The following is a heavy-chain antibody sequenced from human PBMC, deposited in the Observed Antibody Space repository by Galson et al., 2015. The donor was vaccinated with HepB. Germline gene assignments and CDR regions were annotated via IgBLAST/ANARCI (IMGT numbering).Heavy chain of an antibody. Sequence: SLRLSCAASGFTFGSDSMNWVRQAPGKGLEWVSSISSSSSFKFYAESVKGRFTISRDNAKNSLYLQMNSLRAEETALYYCARDRMTMVRGVSLYGMDVWGQGTTVTVSS. D-gene: IGHD3-10*01. CDR2: ISSSSSFK. J-gene: IGHJ6*02. V-gene: IGHV3-21*01. CDR1: GFTFGSDS. CDR3: ARDRMTMVRGVSLYGMDV.